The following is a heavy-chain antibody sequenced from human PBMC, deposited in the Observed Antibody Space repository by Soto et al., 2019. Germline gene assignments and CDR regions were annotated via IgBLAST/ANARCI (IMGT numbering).Heavy chain of an antibody. Sequence: HPGGSLRLSCAASGFTLSSYWMHWVRQAPGKGLVWVSRINSDGSSTSYADSVKGRFTISRDNAKNTLYLQMNSLRAEDTAVYYCARVPTYFHHRTGYNHYCGQAPLLTLSS. CDR2: INSDGSST. D-gene: IGHD5-12*01. J-gene: IGHJ4*02. V-gene: IGHV3-74*01. CDR3: ARVPTYFHHRTGYNHY. CDR1: GFTLSSYW.